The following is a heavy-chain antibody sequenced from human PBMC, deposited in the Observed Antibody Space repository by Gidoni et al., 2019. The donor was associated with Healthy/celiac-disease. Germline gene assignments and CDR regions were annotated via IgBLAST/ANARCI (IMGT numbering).Heavy chain of an antibody. CDR2: IKSKTDGGTT. V-gene: IGHV3-15*01. D-gene: IGHD6-19*01. CDR3: TTDLGYSSGGGWFDP. J-gene: IGHJ5*02. Sequence: EVQLVESGGGLVKPGGSLRLSCAASGFTFSNAWMSWVRQAPGKGLEWVGRIKSKTDGGTTDYAAPVKGRFTISRDDSKNTLYLQMNSLKTEDTAVYYCTTDLGYSSGGGWFDPWGQGTLVTVSS. CDR1: GFTFSNAW.